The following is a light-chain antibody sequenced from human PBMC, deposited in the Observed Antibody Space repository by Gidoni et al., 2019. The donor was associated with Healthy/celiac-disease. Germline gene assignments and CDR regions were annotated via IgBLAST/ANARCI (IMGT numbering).Light chain of an antibody. CDR3: QQYDNLIVFT. CDR2: DAS. V-gene: IGKV1-33*01. Sequence: DIQITQSPSSLSASVGDRVTITCQASQDIINYLNWDQQKPGKAPKRLIYDASNLETGVPSRVSGRGYGTDFTFTISRLQPEDMEKYYCQQYDNLIVFTFGPXTKVDIK. J-gene: IGKJ3*01. CDR1: QDIINY.